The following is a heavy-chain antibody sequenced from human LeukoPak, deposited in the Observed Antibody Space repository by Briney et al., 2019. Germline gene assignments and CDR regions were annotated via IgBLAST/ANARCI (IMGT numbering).Heavy chain of an antibody. CDR1: GYTFTGYY. J-gene: IGHJ6*03. V-gene: IGHV1-2*02. CDR2: INPNNGGT. Sequence: ASVKVSCKASGYTFTGYYMHWVRQAPGQGLEWMGWINPNNGGTNYAQKFQGRVTMTRDTSISTAYMDLSRLRSDDTAVYYCARGAEYYYYTAVWGKGTTVTISS. CDR3: ARGAEYYYYTAV.